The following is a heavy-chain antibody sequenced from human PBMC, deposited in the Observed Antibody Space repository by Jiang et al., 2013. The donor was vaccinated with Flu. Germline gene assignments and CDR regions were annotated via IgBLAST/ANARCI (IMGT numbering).Heavy chain of an antibody. V-gene: IGHV3-23*01. Sequence: AASGFTFSSYSMNWVRQAPGKGLEWVSAISGSGGSTYYADSVKGRFTISRDNSKNTLYLQMNSLRAEDTAVYYCAKDDPSYGSGRGVAYWGQGTLVTVSS. D-gene: IGHD3-10*01. J-gene: IGHJ4*02. CDR1: GFTFSSYS. CDR3: AKDDPSYGSGRGVAY. CDR2: ISGSGGST.